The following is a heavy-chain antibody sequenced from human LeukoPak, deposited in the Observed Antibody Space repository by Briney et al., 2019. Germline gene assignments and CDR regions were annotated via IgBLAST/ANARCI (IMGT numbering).Heavy chain of an antibody. CDR2: IYSGGST. CDR3: ATARGVFDI. J-gene: IGHJ3*02. V-gene: IGHV3-66*01. Sequence: PGGSLRLSCAAFGFTVSSNYMTWVRQAPGKGLEWVSVIYSGGSTYCTDSVKGRFTISRDNSKNTLYLQMNNLRAEDTAVYYCATARGVFDIWGQGTMVTVSS. D-gene: IGHD2-15*01. CDR1: GFTVSSNY.